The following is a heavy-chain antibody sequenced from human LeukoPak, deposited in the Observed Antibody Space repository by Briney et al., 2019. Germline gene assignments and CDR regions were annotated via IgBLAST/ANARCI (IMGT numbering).Heavy chain of an antibody. Sequence: PGGSLRLSCAASGFTFSDYYMTWIRQAPGKGLECISYISGSGSTIHDADSVKGRFTISRDNAKNSLYLQMNSLRAEDTAVYYCARARGSYSFDCWGQGTLVTASS. CDR3: ARARGSYSFDC. V-gene: IGHV3-11*01. CDR1: GFTFSDYY. D-gene: IGHD1-26*01. J-gene: IGHJ4*02. CDR2: ISGSGSTI.